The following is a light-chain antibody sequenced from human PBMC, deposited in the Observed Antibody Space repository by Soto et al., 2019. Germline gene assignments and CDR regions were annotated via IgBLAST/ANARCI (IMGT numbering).Light chain of an antibody. CDR1: QSVSSSY. Sequence: EIVLTQSPGTLSLSPVERVTLSCRASQSVSSSYLAWYQQKPGQAPRLLIYGASNRATGIPDRFSGSGSGTDFTLTISRLEPEDFAMYFCQQYVSSPQTFGQGTKVDIK. CDR2: GAS. V-gene: IGKV3-20*01. CDR3: QQYVSSPQT. J-gene: IGKJ1*01.